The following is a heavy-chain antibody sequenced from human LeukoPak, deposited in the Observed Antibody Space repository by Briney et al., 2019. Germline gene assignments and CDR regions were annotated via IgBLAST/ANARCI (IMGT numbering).Heavy chain of an antibody. CDR1: GFTFSSYA. D-gene: IGHD6-13*01. CDR3: AKVRWQQLVDFDY. V-gene: IGHV3-23*01. CDR2: IRDSGSST. Sequence: GGALRLSCAASGFTFSSYAMSWVRQAPGKGLEWVSAIRDSGSSTHYADSVKGRFPISRDNSKNTLYLQMNSLRAEDTAVYYCAKVRWQQLVDFDYWGQGTLVTVSS. J-gene: IGHJ4*02.